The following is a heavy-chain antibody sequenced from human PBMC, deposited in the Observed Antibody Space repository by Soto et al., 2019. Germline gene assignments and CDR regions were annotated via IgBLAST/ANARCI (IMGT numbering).Heavy chain of an antibody. D-gene: IGHD3-16*01. CDR3: ARTIANAGGEHVY. V-gene: IGHV1-18*01. J-gene: IGHJ4*02. CDR2: ISTYNVNT. CDR1: GYTFTKYG. Sequence: QVQLVQSGAEVKNPGASVKVSCKASGYTFTKYGIGWVRQAPGQGLELMGWISTYNVNTNYAQKLQGRVTMTTDTSLITAFMQMLSLRSDYTALYYCARTIANAGGEHVYWGQGTLVTVSS.